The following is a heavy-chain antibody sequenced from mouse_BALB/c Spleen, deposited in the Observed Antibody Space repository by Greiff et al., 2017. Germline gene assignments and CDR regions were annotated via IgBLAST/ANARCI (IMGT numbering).Heavy chain of an antibody. CDR2: IYPGDGDT. V-gene: IGHV1-82*01. CDR3: ASQIAY. J-gene: IGHJ3*01. Sequence: VQLQQSGPELVKPGASVKISCKASGYAFSSSWMNWVKQRPGQGLEWIGRIYPGDGDTNYNGKFKGKATLTADKSSSTAYMQLSSLTSEDSAVYFCASQIAYWGQGTLVTVSA. CDR1: GYAFSSSW.